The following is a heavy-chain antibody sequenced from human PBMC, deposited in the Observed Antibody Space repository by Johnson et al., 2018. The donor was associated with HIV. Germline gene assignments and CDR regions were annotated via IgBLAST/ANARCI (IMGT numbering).Heavy chain of an antibody. CDR1: GFTFSSYA. J-gene: IGHJ3*02. D-gene: IGHD6-13*01. V-gene: IGHV3-23*04. CDR3: AKDLRSSSWTGDAFHI. Sequence: EVQPVESGGGLVQPGGSLRLSCAASGFTFSSYAMTWVRQAPGKGLEWVSALSGSGGSTYYADSVRGRFTISRDNSKNIVYLQMNSLRAEDTAVYYCAKDLRSSSWTGDAFHIWGQGTMVTVSS. CDR2: LSGSGGST.